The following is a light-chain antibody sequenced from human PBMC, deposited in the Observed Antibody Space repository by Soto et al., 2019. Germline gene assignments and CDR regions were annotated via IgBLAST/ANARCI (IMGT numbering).Light chain of an antibody. CDR3: QQYYAYSYT. V-gene: IGKV1-5*03. J-gene: IGKJ2*01. CDR2: RAA. Sequence: IQMTQSPSTVSASVGDRVTITCQARQAVNSWVAWYQHKSGKAPKLLIYRAATLENGVPSRFSGSGSETEFTLTISGLQPDDSGTYYCQQYYAYSYTFGQGTKVEIK. CDR1: QAVNSW.